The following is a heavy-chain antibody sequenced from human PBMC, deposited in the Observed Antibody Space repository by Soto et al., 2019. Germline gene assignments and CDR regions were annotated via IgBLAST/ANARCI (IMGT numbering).Heavy chain of an antibody. CDR3: AGMTGADTIVGVVAVDYYYYYMDV. CDR1: GYTFTSYA. D-gene: IGHD3-3*01. CDR2: INAGNGNT. V-gene: IGHV1-3*01. J-gene: IGHJ6*03. Sequence: QVQLVQSGAEVKKPGASVKVSCKASGYTFTSYAMHWVRQAPGQRLEWMGWINAGNGNTKYSQKFQGRVTITRDTPASTAYMELSSLRSEDTAVYYCAGMTGADTIVGVVAVDYYYYYMDVWGKGTTVTVSS.